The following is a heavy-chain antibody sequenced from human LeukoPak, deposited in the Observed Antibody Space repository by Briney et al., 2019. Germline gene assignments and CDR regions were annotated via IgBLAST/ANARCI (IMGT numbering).Heavy chain of an antibody. Sequence: SETLSLTCAVSGGSISSSNWWSWVRQPPGKGLEWIGEIYHSGSTNYNPSLKSRVTISVDKSKNQFSLKLSSVTAADTAVYYRARSIAVAQGAFDIWGQGTMVTVSS. J-gene: IGHJ3*02. CDR1: GGSISSSNW. CDR3: ARSIAVAQGAFDI. D-gene: IGHD6-19*01. V-gene: IGHV4-4*02. CDR2: IYHSGST.